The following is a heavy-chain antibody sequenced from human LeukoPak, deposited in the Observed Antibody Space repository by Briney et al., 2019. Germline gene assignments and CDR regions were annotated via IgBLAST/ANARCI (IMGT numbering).Heavy chain of an antibody. V-gene: IGHV1-69*13. D-gene: IGHD5-24*01. CDR2: IIPIFGTA. CDR1: GGTLSIYD. J-gene: IGHJ4*02. CDR3: ATERDKTKTPRFDY. Sequence: ASVKVSCKASGGTLSIYDISWVRQAPGQGLEWMGGIIPIFGTANYAQKFQGRVTITADESTSTAYMELSSLRSEDTAVYYCATERDKTKTPRFDYWGQGTLVTVS.